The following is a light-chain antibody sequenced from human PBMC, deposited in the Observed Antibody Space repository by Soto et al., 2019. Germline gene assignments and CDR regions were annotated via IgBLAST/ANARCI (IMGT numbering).Light chain of an antibody. CDR3: QQYCSRPLT. V-gene: IGKV3-15*01. J-gene: IGKJ4*01. CDR1: QTVTNSY. Sequence: EIVMTQSPATLSVSPGERATLSCRASQTVTNSYLAWYQQKPGQAPRLLIYGVSTRATGIPARFSGSGSGAEFTLTISSLQSEDFAVYYCQQYCSRPLTFGGGTKVEIK. CDR2: GVS.